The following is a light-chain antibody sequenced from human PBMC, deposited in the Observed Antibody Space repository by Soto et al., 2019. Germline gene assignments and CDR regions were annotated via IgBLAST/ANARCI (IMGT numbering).Light chain of an antibody. Sequence: EIVLTQSPGTLSLSPGERATLSCGASQRVTSNYLAWYQQNPGQAPSLLIYGASARAAGIPDRFSGSGTGTDFALTISGLEPEDFAVYFCQQYASSPWTFGQGTKVEIK. CDR2: GAS. CDR1: QRVTSNY. J-gene: IGKJ1*01. V-gene: IGKV3-20*01. CDR3: QQYASSPWT.